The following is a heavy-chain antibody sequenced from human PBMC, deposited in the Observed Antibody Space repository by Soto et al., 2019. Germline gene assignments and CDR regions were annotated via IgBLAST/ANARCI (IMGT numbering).Heavy chain of an antibody. D-gene: IGHD3-22*01. CDR3: ARGDYSDTNGPFSDAFDI. CDR1: GFTFSNYW. Sequence: GGSLRLSCAASGFTFSNYWMSWVRQAPGKGLEWVANVKPDGSEKFYVDSLKGRFTMSRDNAKNSLYLQMNSLRVDDTAVYYFARGDYSDTNGPFSDAFDIWGQGTMVTVSS. V-gene: IGHV3-7*04. J-gene: IGHJ3*02. CDR2: VKPDGSEK.